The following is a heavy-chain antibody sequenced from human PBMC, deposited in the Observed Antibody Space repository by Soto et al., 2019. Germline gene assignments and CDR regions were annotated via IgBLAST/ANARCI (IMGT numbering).Heavy chain of an antibody. V-gene: IGHV3-30*18. CDR2: MSYDGSNE. J-gene: IGHJ4*02. CDR3: AKDLSGPVPYFDY. Sequence: GGLMRLSCGASGSSIISYGMHRVRQEPGKGLEWVAVMSYDGSNEYYADSVGGRFTISRDNSKNTLYLQMSNLRAEDTAVYYCAKDLSGPVPYFDYWGQGTLVTVSS. CDR1: GSSIISYG.